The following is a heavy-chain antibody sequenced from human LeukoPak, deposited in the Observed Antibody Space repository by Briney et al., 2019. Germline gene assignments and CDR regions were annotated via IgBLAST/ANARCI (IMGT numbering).Heavy chain of an antibody. CDR1: GFTFSSYG. CDR2: ISYDGSNK. Sequence: GGSLRLSCAASGFTFSSYGMHWVRQAPGKGLEWVAVISYDGSNKYYADSVKGRFTISRQNSKNTLYLQMNSLRAEDTAVYYCAKDYDILTGQLLDYWGQGTLVTVSS. D-gene: IGHD3-9*01. V-gene: IGHV3-30*18. J-gene: IGHJ4*02. CDR3: AKDYDILTGQLLDY.